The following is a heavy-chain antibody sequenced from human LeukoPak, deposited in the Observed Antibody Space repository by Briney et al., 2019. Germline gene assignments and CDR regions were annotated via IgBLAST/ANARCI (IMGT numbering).Heavy chain of an antibody. V-gene: IGHV6-1*01. J-gene: IGHJ3*02. CDR2: TYYRSKWYN. CDR1: GDTVSSNSAA. Sequence: SQTLSLTCAISGDTVSSNSAAWNWIRQSPSRGLEWLGRTYYRSKWYNDYAVSVKSRITINPDTSKNQFSLQLDSVTPEDTAVYYCCHSLSGRTGAFDIWGQGTMVTVSS. CDR3: CHSLSGRTGAFDI. D-gene: IGHD2-21*01.